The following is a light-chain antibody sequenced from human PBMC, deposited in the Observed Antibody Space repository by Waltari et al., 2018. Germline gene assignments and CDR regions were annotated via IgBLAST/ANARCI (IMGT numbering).Light chain of an antibody. V-gene: IGLV1-44*01. Sequence: QSVLTQPPSASGTPGQRVTISCFGSSSNIGRNAVSWYQQLPGTAPRLLIHTNAQRPSGVPDRFSASKSGTSASLAISGLQSEDEADFHCATWDDSLDGPVFGGGTKLTVL. CDR1: SSNIGRNA. CDR2: TNA. CDR3: ATWDDSLDGPV. J-gene: IGLJ3*02.